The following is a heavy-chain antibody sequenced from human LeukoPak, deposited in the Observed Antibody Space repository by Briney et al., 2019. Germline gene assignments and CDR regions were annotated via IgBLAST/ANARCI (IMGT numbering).Heavy chain of an antibody. J-gene: IGHJ4*02. CDR2: FGGSGGTI. Sequence: GGSLRLSCTTSGFTFSTYAMSWVGQAPGRRLEWVSHFGGSGGTIYYADSVKGRFTISRDNSKNTLYLQLNSLRAEDTAVYYCAKSDCGGDCHLLDYWGQGTLVTVSS. CDR3: AKSDCGGDCHLLDY. CDR1: GFTFSTYA. V-gene: IGHV3-23*01. D-gene: IGHD2-21*02.